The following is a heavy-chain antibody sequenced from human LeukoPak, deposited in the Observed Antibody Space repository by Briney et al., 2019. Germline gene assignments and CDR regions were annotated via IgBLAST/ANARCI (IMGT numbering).Heavy chain of an antibody. CDR1: GFTFSSYA. CDR2: ISGSGGST. Sequence: GGSLRLSCAASGFTFSSYAMNWVRQAPGKGLEWVSAISGSGGSTYYADSVKGRFTISRDNSKNTLYLQMNSLRAEDTAVYYCARVITMVRGVLPQSYFDYWGQGTLVTVSS. V-gene: IGHV3-23*01. CDR3: ARVITMVRGVLPQSYFDY. J-gene: IGHJ4*02. D-gene: IGHD3-10*01.